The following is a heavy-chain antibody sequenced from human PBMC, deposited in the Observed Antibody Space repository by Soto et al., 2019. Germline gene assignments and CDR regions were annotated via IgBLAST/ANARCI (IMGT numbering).Heavy chain of an antibody. Sequence: SETPSLTCAVSGGSISSSNWWSWVRQPPGKGLEWIGEIYHSGSTNYNPSLKSRVTISVDKSKNQFSLKLSSVTAADTAVYYCAREMTTVRFYGMDVWGQGTTVTVSS. CDR2: IYHSGST. D-gene: IGHD4-4*01. V-gene: IGHV4-4*02. CDR3: AREMTTVRFYGMDV. CDR1: GGSISSSNW. J-gene: IGHJ6*02.